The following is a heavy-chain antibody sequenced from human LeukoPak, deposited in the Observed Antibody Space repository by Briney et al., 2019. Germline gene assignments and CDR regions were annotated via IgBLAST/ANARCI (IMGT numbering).Heavy chain of an antibody. D-gene: IGHD2-2*01. V-gene: IGHV4-38-2*01. J-gene: IGHJ3*02. CDR2: IYHSGST. CDR1: GFSISSGYY. Sequence: SETLSLTCAASGFSISSGYYWGWIRQPPGKGLEWIGSIYHSGSTDYNPSLQSRVTISVDTSKNQFSLNLTSVTAADTAVYYCARYPASIIIGAFDIWGQGTMVTVSS. CDR3: ARYPASIIIGAFDI.